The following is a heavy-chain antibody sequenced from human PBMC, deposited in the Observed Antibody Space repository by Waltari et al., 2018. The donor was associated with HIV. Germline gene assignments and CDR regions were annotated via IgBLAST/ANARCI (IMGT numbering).Heavy chain of an antibody. CDR3: ARDTLGTLDY. J-gene: IGHJ4*02. CDR1: AFIFTTYD. Sequence: EVQLVESGGGLVQTGGSLRLSCAASAFIFTTYDMHWVRQGTGKGLEWVSAVGTAGETCYSDSVKGRLTISREDAKNSLFLQMNSLRAEDTALYYCARDTLGTLDYWGQGILITVSS. CDR2: VGTAGET. V-gene: IGHV3-13*01.